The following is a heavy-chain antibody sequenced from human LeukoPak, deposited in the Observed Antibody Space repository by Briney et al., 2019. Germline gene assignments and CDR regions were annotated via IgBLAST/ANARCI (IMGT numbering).Heavy chain of an antibody. CDR3: SRIKYGGNSGYHFDY. CDR1: GFNFNYFA. V-gene: IGHV3-23*01. Sequence: GGSLRLSCSASGFNFNYFAMSWIRQAPGKRLEWVSTIGDSGSGGSYADSVRGRLTISRDNSKNMVYLQMHSLRVDDSAVYYCSRIKYGGNSGYHFDYWGQGTLVTDSS. D-gene: IGHD4-23*01. J-gene: IGHJ4*02. CDR2: IGDSGSGG.